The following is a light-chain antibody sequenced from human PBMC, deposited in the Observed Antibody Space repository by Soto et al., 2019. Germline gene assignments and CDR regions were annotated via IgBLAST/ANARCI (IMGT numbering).Light chain of an antibody. J-gene: IGKJ1*01. V-gene: IGKV3-15*01. CDR2: GAS. CDR3: QQYNNWWT. CDR1: QSVSSN. Sequence: EIVMTQSPATLSVSPGERATLSCRASQSVSSNLAWYQQKPGQAPRLLIYGASTRATGIPARFSGSGSGTDFSLTISSLQSEDFAVYYCQQYNNWWTFGQGTKV.